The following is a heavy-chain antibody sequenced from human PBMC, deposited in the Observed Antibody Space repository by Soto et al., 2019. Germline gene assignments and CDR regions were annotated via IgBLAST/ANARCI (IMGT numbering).Heavy chain of an antibody. CDR3: ASCLAVAGSTVCDS. J-gene: IGHJ4*02. CDR2: INHSGST. V-gene: IGHV4-34*01. Sequence: SETLSLTCAVYGGSFSGYYWSWIRQPPGKGLEWIGEINHSGSTNYNPSLKSRVTISVDTSKNQFSLKLSSVTAADTAVYYCASCLAVAGSTVCDSWGQGTLVTVS. D-gene: IGHD6-19*01. CDR1: GGSFSGYY.